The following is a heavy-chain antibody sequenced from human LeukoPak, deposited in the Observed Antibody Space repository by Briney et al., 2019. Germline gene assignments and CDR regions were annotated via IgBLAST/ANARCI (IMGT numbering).Heavy chain of an antibody. CDR2: FDFEDGET. CDR3: TTTIIGTGYYSHFDD. V-gene: IGHV1-24*01. D-gene: IGHD3-22*01. J-gene: IGHJ4*02. Sequence: ASVKVSCKISGYGLSELSIHWVRQAPGKGLEWMGGFDFEDGETFYAQKFQGRVAMTEDSSTDTAYMEMRSLRSEDTAVYYCTTTIIGTGYYSHFDDWGQGTLVTVSS. CDR1: GYGLSELS.